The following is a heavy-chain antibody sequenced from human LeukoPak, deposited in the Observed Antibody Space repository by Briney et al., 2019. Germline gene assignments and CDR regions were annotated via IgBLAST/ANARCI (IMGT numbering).Heavy chain of an antibody. CDR1: GFTFSSYA. D-gene: IGHD4-17*01. J-gene: IGHJ4*02. CDR3: ARFSTVTTSFDY. V-gene: IGHV3-30*04. Sequence: GGSLRLSCAASGFTFSSYAMHWVRQAPGKGLEWVAVISYDGSNKYYADSVKGRFTISRDNSKNTLYLQMNRLRAEDTAVYYCARFSTVTTSFDYWGQGTLVTVSS. CDR2: ISYDGSNK.